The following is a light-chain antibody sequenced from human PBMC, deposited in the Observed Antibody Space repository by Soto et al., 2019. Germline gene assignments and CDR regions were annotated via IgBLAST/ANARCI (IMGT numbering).Light chain of an antibody. CDR2: EVS. J-gene: IGLJ1*01. Sequence: QSALTQPASVSGSPGQTITISCTGTSSDVGAYNYVSWNQQHPGKAPKLMIYEVSNRPSGVSDRFSGSKSGNTASLTISGLQAADEADYYCSSKRTTASLVFGTGTKVTVL. CDR3: SSKRTTASLV. CDR1: SSDVGAYNY. V-gene: IGLV2-14*01.